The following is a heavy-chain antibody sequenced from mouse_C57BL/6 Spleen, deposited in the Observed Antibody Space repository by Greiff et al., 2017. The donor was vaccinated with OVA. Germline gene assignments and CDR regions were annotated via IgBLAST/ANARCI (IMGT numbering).Heavy chain of an antibody. V-gene: IGHV1-76*01. Sequence: VQLQQSGAELVRPGASVKLSRKASGYTFTDYYINWVKQRPGQGLEWIARIYPGSGNTYYNEKFKGKATLTAEKSSSTAYMQLSSLTSEDSAVYFCARGDYDGSWGTGTTVTVSS. CDR1: GYTFTDYY. CDR3: ARGDYDGS. J-gene: IGHJ1*03. D-gene: IGHD2-4*01. CDR2: IYPGSGNT.